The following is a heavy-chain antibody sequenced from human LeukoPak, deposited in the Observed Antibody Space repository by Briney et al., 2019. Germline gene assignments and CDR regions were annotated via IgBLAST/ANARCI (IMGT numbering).Heavy chain of an antibody. CDR3: AHRPWDWNVGHY. V-gene: IGHV2-5*02. CDR2: IYWDDDK. D-gene: IGHD1-1*01. CDR1: GFSLSTSGVG. J-gene: IGHJ4*02. Sequence: SGPTLVKPTQALTLTCTFSGFSLSTSGVGVGWIRQPPGKALEWLALIYWDDDKRYSPSLKSRLTITKDTSKNQVVLTMTNMDPVDTATYYCAHRPWDWNVGHYWGQGTLVTVSS.